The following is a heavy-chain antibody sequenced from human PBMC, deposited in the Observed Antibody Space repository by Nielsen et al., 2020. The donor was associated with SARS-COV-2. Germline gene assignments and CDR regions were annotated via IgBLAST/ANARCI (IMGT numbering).Heavy chain of an antibody. Sequence: SETLSLTCTVSAGSISSYYWSWIRQPPGKGLEWIGYIYYSGSTNYNPSLKSRVTISVDTSKNQFSLKLSSVTAADTAVYYCARAQTSRITIFGVVGAFDIWGQGTMVAVSS. CDR3: ARAQTSRITIFGVVGAFDI. J-gene: IGHJ3*02. D-gene: IGHD3-3*01. V-gene: IGHV4-59*01. CDR2: IYYSGST. CDR1: AGSISSYY.